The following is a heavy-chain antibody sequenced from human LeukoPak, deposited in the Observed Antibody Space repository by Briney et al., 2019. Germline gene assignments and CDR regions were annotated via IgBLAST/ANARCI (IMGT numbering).Heavy chain of an antibody. CDR1: GFTFDDYG. CDR3: ARDRMAYYDSSGITAHDAFDI. Sequence: PGGSLRLSCAASGFTFDDYGMSWVRQAPGKGLEWVSGINWNGGSTGYADSVKGRFTISRDNAKNSLYLQMNSLRAEDTALYYCARDRMAYYDSSGITAHDAFDIWGQGTMVTVSS. D-gene: IGHD3-22*01. V-gene: IGHV3-20*04. J-gene: IGHJ3*02. CDR2: INWNGGST.